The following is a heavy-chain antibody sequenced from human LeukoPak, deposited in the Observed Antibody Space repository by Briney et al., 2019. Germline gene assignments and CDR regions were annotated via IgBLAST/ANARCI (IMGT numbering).Heavy chain of an antibody. V-gene: IGHV3-74*01. Sequence: GGSLRLSCAASVFTFSSCGMHWVRQAPGKGLVWVSRINSDGSSTSYADSVKGRFTIPRDNAKNTLYLQMKSLRAEDTAVYYCARDAGGRFDPWGQGTLVTVSS. J-gene: IGHJ5*02. D-gene: IGHD3-16*01. CDR3: ARDAGGRFDP. CDR2: INSDGSST. CDR1: VFTFSSCG.